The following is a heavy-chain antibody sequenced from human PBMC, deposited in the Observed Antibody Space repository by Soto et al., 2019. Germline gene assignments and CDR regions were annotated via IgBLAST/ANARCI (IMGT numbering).Heavy chain of an antibody. CDR2: IKSKTDGGTT. J-gene: IGHJ4*02. V-gene: IGHV3-15*01. CDR1: GLTFSNAW. Sequence: PGGSLRLSCXAXGLTFSNAWMSWVRQAPGKGLEWVGRIKSKTDGGTTDYAAPVKGRFTISRDDSKDTLYLQMNSLKTEDTGVYFCTPSGYSSIWGQGTPVTVSS. CDR3: TPSGYSSI. D-gene: IGHD6-13*01.